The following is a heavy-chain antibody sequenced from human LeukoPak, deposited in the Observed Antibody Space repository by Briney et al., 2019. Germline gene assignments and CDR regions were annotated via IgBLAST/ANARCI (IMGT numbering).Heavy chain of an antibody. Sequence: RAGGSLRLSCAASGFIFSNAWIAWVRQAPGKGPEWVGRIKSQTDGGTTTYGAPVKGRFTISRDDSKNMLYLQMNSLRTEDTAVYYCLTELRWEVPGGNPWGQGTLVTVSS. CDR2: IKSQTDGGTT. J-gene: IGHJ5*02. CDR1: GFIFSNAW. CDR3: LTELRWEVPGGNP. D-gene: IGHD2-21*01. V-gene: IGHV3-15*01.